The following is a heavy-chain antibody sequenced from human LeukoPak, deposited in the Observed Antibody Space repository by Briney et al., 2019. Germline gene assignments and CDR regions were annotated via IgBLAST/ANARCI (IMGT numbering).Heavy chain of an antibody. CDR2: IYYSGST. V-gene: IGHV4-39*07. D-gene: IGHD3-3*01. J-gene: IGHJ4*02. Sequence: SETLSLTCTVSGGSISSSSYYWGWIRQPPGKGLEWIGSIYYSGSTYYNPSLKSRVTISVDTSKNQFSLKLSSVTAADTAVYYCAREGRKRITIFGVVLGLFDYWGQGTLVTVSS. CDR1: GGSISSSSYY. CDR3: AREGRKRITIFGVVLGLFDY.